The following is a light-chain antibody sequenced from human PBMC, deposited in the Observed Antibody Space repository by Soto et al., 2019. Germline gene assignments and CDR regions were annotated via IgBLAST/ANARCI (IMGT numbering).Light chain of an antibody. V-gene: IGKV1-5*01. Sequence: DIQMTQSPSTLSASVGDRVTITCRASQSISSWLAWYQQKPGKAPKLLIYDASSLESGVPSRFSGSVSRTEFTLAISSLQPDDCATYYCQHVTFVGGTKVEIK. CDR2: DAS. CDR1: QSISSW. J-gene: IGKJ4*01. CDR3: QHVT.